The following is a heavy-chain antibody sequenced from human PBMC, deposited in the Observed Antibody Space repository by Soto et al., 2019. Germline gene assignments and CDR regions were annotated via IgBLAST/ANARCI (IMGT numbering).Heavy chain of an antibody. D-gene: IGHD3-22*01. CDR2: VSCNAHTI. CDR3: ARGYYYDSSGDYPYSYGMDV. J-gene: IGHJ6*02. V-gene: IGHV3-11*01. CDR1: GFTFSDYY. Sequence: QVQLVESGGGLVKPGGSLRLSCAASGFTFSDYYMSWIRQAPGKGLEWVSHVSCNAHTIYYADSVKGRFTISRDNAKNALYLHMKILRGEDTAVYYCARGYYYDSSGDYPYSYGMDVWGQGTKVTVSS.